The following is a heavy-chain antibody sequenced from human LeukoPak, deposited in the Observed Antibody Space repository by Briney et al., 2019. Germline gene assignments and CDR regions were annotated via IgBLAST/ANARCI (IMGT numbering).Heavy chain of an antibody. D-gene: IGHD5-24*01. CDR2: SNSDGRIT. V-gene: IGHV3-74*01. Sequence: GGSLRLSCAASGFTFSNYWMHWVRQAPGKGLVWVARSNSDGRITNYADSVKGRFTISRDNAKNTLYLQMNSLGAEDTAVYYCARGLVEMATFAYFDYWGQGTLVTVSS. J-gene: IGHJ4*02. CDR3: ARGLVEMATFAYFDY. CDR1: GFTFSNYW.